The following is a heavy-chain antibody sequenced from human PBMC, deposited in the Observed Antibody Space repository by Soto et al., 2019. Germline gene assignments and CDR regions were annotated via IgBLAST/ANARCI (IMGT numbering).Heavy chain of an antibody. CDR1: GFTLSSYA. CDR2: ISGSGGST. J-gene: IGHJ6*02. D-gene: IGHD6-19*01. Sequence: GGSLRLSCAASGFTLSSYAMSWVRQAPGKGLEWVSAISGSGGSTYYADSVKGRFTISRDNSKNTLYLQMNSLRAEDTAVYYCAKDLLAVAATYYYYGMDVWGQGTTVTVSS. CDR3: AKDLLAVAATYYYYGMDV. V-gene: IGHV3-23*01.